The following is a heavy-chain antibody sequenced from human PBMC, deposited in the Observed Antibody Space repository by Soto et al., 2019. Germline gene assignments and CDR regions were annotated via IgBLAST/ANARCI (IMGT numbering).Heavy chain of an antibody. CDR3: ARKARSGWDFDY. D-gene: IGHD6-19*01. CDR1: GGTFSSYA. V-gene: IGHV1-69*13. CDR2: IIPISGTA. J-gene: IGHJ4*02. Sequence: SVKVSCKASGGTFSSYAISWVRQAPGQGLEWMGGIIPISGTANYAQKFQGRVTITADESTSTAYMELSSLRSEDTAVYYCARKARSGWDFDYWGQGTRCSVSS.